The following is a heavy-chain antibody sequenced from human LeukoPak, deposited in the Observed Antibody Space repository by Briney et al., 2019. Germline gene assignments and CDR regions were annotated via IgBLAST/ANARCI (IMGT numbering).Heavy chain of an antibody. Sequence: AAVKVSRKPSVYTLTGYYVHWVQQAPRQGLKRVGWINSNSGDTNYAQNFQGRVTMTRDTSISTAYMELSRLRSDDTAMYYCARGYSSAWSHTDYWGQGTLVTVSS. V-gene: IGHV1-2*02. CDR2: INSNSGDT. J-gene: IGHJ4*02. CDR3: ARGYSSAWSHTDY. CDR1: VYTLTGYY. D-gene: IGHD6-19*01.